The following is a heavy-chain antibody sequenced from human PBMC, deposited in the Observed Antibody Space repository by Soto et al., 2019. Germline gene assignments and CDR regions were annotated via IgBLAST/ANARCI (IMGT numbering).Heavy chain of an antibody. Sequence: GASVKVSCKASGYTFTSYDINWVRQATGQGLEWMGWMNPNSGNTVYAQKLQGRVTMTTDTSTSTAYMELRSLRSDDTAVYYCARVGGQVEALPDYFDYWGQGTLVTVSS. CDR1: GYTFTSYD. J-gene: IGHJ4*02. D-gene: IGHD3-16*01. V-gene: IGHV1-8*01. CDR2: MNPNSGNT. CDR3: ARVGGQVEALPDYFDY.